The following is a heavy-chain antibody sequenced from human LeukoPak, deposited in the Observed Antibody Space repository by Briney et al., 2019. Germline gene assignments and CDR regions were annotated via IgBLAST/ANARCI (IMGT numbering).Heavy chain of an antibody. CDR1: GGSINTTY. Sequence: SETLSLTCSVSGGSINTTYWSWIRQPPGRGLEWIGSIHYSGSTNYNPSLKSRVTISVDTSKNQFSLRLSSVTAADTAVYYCARLQYCSGTSCYWFDPWGQGTLVTVSS. V-gene: IGHV4-59*12. CDR3: ARLQYCSGTSCYWFDP. J-gene: IGHJ5*02. D-gene: IGHD2-2*01. CDR2: IHYSGST.